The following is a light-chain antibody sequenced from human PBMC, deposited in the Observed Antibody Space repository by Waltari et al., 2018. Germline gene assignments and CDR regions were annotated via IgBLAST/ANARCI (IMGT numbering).Light chain of an antibody. CDR2: DAS. V-gene: IGKV3-20*01. Sequence: EIVLTQSPGTLSLSPGERATLSCRASQSVSSNYLAWYQHKPGKAPILVIYDASTRATGIPDRFSGSGSGTDFTLTISRLEPEDFAVYYCQQYGSSPRTFGQGTKVEIK. J-gene: IGKJ1*01. CDR3: QQYGSSPRT. CDR1: QSVSSNY.